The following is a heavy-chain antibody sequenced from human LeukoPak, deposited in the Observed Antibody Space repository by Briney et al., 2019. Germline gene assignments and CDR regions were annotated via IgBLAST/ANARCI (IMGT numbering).Heavy chain of an antibody. D-gene: IGHD2-21*01. CDR2: ISYDGSNK. CDR3: ARDVEGGYFDF. J-gene: IGHJ4*02. V-gene: IGHV3-30-3*01. Sequence: GGSLRLSCAASGFTFSSYAMHWVRQAPGKGLEWVAVISYDGSNKYYADSVKGRFTISRDNAKNSLYLQMNSLRAEDTAVYYCARDVEGGYFDFWGQGTLVTVPS. CDR1: GFTFSSYA.